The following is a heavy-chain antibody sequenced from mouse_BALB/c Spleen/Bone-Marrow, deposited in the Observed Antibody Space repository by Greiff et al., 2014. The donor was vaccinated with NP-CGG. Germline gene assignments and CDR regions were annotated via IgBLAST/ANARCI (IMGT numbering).Heavy chain of an antibody. CDR2: IHPNSGNT. CDR1: GYTFTNSW. J-gene: IGHJ2*01. V-gene: IGHV1S130*01. CDR3: ARHHRYAYYFGY. Sequence: QVQLQQSGSVLVRPGASVKLSCMASGYTFTNSWIHWAKQRPGQGLEWIGEIHPNSGNTNYNEKFKGKVTLTADISSSTAYVDLSSLTSEDSAVYYCARHHRYAYYFGYWGQGTTLTVSS. D-gene: IGHD2-14*01.